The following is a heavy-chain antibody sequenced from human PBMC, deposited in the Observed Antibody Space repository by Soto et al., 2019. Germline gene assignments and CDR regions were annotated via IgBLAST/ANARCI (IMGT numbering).Heavy chain of an antibody. Sequence: QVQLVQSGAEVKKPGASVKVSCKASGYTFTSYDINWVRQATGQGLEWMGWRNPNSGNTGYAQKVQGRGTMTRNTSITTAYMELSSLRSEDTAVYYCATSPGSSGWSSDYWGQGTLVTVSS. J-gene: IGHJ4*02. CDR1: GYTFTSYD. CDR2: RNPNSGNT. V-gene: IGHV1-8*01. D-gene: IGHD6-19*01. CDR3: ATSPGSSGWSSDY.